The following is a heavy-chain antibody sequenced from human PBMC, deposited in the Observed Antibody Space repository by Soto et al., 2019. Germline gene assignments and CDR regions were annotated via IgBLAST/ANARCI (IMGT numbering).Heavy chain of an antibody. D-gene: IGHD6-19*01. CDR2: INSYNGNT. V-gene: IGHV1-18*01. CDR1: GYTFTSYG. CDR3: AREPVAGTRFDP. Sequence: QVKLVQSGAEVKKPGASVKVSCKASGYTFTSYGISWVRQAPGQGLEWMGWINSYNGNTNYAQKLQGRVTMTTDTSPTTAHRRLRGLRSVDKAGYYYAREPVAGTRFDPWGQGTLVTVSS. J-gene: IGHJ5*02.